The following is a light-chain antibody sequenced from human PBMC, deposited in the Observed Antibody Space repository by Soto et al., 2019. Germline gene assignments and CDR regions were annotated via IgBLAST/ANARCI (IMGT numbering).Light chain of an antibody. Sequence: EIVLTQSPATLSLSPGERATLSCSASQVVGTYLAWYQQRPGQAPRLLIYDASNRATGIPARFSGSGSATDFTLTISSLEPEDFAVYYCQQGSSWPRAFGQGTKVDIK. J-gene: IGKJ1*01. V-gene: IGKV3-11*01. CDR2: DAS. CDR1: QVVGTY. CDR3: QQGSSWPRA.